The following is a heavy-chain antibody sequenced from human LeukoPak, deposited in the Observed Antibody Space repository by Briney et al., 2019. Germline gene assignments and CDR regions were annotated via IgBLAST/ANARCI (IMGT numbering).Heavy chain of an antibody. J-gene: IGHJ3*01. Sequence: GGSLRLSCAASDFTCSSHQMSWVRQAPGKGLEGVAKITQDGSEKYYMDSVKGRFIISRDNGKNSLYLQMNSLRVEDTAVYYCARDWRQDNAFDLWGQGTMVTVSS. CDR2: ITQDGSEK. D-gene: IGHD2-15*01. CDR1: DFTCSSHQ. V-gene: IGHV3-7*01. CDR3: ARDWRQDNAFDL.